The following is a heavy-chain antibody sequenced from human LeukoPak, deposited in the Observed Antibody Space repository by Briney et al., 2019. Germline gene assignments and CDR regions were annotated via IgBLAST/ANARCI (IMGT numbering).Heavy chain of an antibody. CDR2: MYHSGST. CDR1: GYSISSGYY. V-gene: IGHV4-38-2*01. CDR3: ARHLRYYYYMDV. Sequence: SSETLSLTCAVSGYSISSGYYWGWIRQPPGKGLEWIGSMYHSGSTYYNPSLKSRVTISVDISKNQFSLKMSSVTAADTAVYYCARHLRYYYYMDVWGKGTTVSVSS. J-gene: IGHJ6*03.